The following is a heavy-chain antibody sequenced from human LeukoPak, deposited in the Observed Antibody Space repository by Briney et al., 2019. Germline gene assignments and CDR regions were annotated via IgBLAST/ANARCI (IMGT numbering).Heavy chain of an antibody. J-gene: IGHJ6*02. D-gene: IGHD1-26*01. CDR1: GFTFSDYY. CDR3: AREGLVIGSSWEGYYGMDV. V-gene: IGHV3-11*01. CDR2: ISGSGSTI. Sequence: GGSLRLSCAASGFTFSDYYMSWIRQAPGKGLEWVSYISGSGSTIYYADSVKGRFTISRDNAKNSLYLQMNSLRAEDTAVYYCAREGLVIGSSWEGYYGMDVWGQGTTVTVSS.